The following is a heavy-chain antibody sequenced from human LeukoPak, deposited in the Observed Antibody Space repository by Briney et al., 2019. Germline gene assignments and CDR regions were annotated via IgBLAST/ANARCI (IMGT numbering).Heavy chain of an antibody. J-gene: IGHJ4*02. D-gene: IGHD3-22*01. CDR3: ARGGAYYYDSSGYMFDY. V-gene: IGHV4-30-2*01. Sequence: SETLSLTCAVSGGSISSGGYSWCWIRQPPGKGLEWIGYIYHSGSTYYNPSLKSRVTISVDRSKNQFSLKLSSVTAADTAVYYCARGGAYYYDSSGYMFDYWGQGTLVTVSS. CDR1: GGSISSGGYS. CDR2: IYHSGST.